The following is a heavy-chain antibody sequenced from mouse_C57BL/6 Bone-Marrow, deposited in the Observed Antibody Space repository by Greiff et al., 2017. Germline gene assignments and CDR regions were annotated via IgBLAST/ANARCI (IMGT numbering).Heavy chain of an antibody. CDR2: IYPRSGNT. J-gene: IGHJ2*01. Sequence: QVQLQQSGAELARPGASVKLSCKASGYTFTSYGISWVKQRTGQGLEWIGEIYPRSGNTYYNEKFKGKATLTADKSSSTAYMELRSLTSEDSAVYFCARDSSGYVDYFDYWGQGTTLTVSS. D-gene: IGHD3-2*02. CDR1: GYTFTSYG. CDR3: ARDSSGYVDYFDY. V-gene: IGHV1-81*01.